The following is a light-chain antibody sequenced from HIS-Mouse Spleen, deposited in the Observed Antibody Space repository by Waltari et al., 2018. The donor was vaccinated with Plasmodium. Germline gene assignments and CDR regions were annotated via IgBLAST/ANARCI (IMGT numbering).Light chain of an antibody. V-gene: IGKV3-20*01. J-gene: IGKJ1*01. CDR1: QSVSSSY. CDR2: GAS. CDR3: QQYGSSGT. Sequence: EIVLTQSPGTLSLSPGERATLSCRASQSVSSSYLAWYQQKPAQAPRLLIYGASSRATGIPDRFSGSWSGTDFTLTISRLEPEDFAVYYCQQYGSSGTFGQGTKVEIK.